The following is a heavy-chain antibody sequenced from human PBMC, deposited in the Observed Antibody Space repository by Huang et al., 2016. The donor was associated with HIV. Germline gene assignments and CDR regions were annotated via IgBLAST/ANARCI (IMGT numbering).Heavy chain of an antibody. Sequence: QVQLVQFGAEVKKPGASVTASCKVSGYTLTELSIHWVRQAPGKGLEWMGGVAPEQGETNYAQNFQGRVTMTEDTSTDTAYMELNSLRSEDTAVYYCATGFDTYYDIWGQGTMVIASS. D-gene: IGHD2-21*01. CDR3: ATGFDTYYDI. CDR2: VAPEQGET. V-gene: IGHV1-24*01. J-gene: IGHJ3*02. CDR1: GYTLTELS.